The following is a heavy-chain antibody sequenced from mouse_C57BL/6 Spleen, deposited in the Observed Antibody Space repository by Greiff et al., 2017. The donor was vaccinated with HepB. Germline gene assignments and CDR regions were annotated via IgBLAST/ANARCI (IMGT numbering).Heavy chain of an antibody. V-gene: IGHV14-3*01. CDR3: ASAMVTTGAYVDY. Sequence: VQLQQSVAELVRPGASVKLSCTASGFNIKNTYMHWVKQRPEQGLEWIGRIDPANGNTKYAPKFQGKAPITADTSSNTAYLQLSSLTSEDTAIYCCASAMVTTGAYVDYWGQGTTLTGSS. D-gene: IGHD2-2*01. CDR2: IDPANGNT. J-gene: IGHJ2*01. CDR1: GFNIKNTY.